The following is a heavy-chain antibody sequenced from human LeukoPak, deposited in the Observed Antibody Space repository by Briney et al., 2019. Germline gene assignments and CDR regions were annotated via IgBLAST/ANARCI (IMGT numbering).Heavy chain of an antibody. CDR1: GFTFSSYW. CDR2: INSDGSST. V-gene: IGHV3-74*01. J-gene: IGHJ5*02. CDR3: ARDLRYSSSWYGFDP. Sequence: PGGSLRLSCAASGFTFSSYWMHWVRQAPGKGLVWVSRINSDGSSTRYADSVKGRFTISRDNAKNTLYLQMNSLRAEDTAVYYCARDLRYSSSWYGFDPWGQGTLVTVSS. D-gene: IGHD6-13*01.